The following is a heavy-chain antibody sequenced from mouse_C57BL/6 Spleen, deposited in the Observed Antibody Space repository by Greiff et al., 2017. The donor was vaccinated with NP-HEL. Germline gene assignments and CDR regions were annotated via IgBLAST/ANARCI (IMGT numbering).Heavy chain of an antibody. CDR1: GYTFTSYW. CDR3: ARSTTVVARNWYFDG. V-gene: IGHV1-64*01. D-gene: IGHD1-1*01. Sequence: QVQLQQPGAELVKPGASVKLSCKASGYTFTSYWMHWVKQRPGQGLEWIGMIHPNSGSTNYNEKFKSKATLTVDKSSSTAYMQLSSLTSEDSAVYYCARSTTVVARNWYFDGWGTGTTVTVSS. J-gene: IGHJ1*03. CDR2: IHPNSGST.